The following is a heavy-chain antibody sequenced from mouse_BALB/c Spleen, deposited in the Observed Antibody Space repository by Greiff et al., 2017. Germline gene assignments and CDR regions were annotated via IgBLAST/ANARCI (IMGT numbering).Heavy chain of an antibody. V-gene: IGHV1-20*02. J-gene: IGHJ3*01. CDR1: GYSFTGYF. Sequence: VQLQQSGPELVKPGASVKISCKASGYSFTGYFMNWVMQSHGKSLEWIGRINPYNGDTFYNQKFKGKATLTVDKSSSTAHMELRILASEDSAVYYCARSVSSWFAYWGQGTLVTVSA. CDR2: INPYNGDT. CDR3: ARSVSSWFAY.